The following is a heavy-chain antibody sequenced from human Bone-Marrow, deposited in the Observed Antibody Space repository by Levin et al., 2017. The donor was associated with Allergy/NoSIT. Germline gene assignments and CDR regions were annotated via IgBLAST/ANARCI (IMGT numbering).Heavy chain of an antibody. CDR2: IEQDGSEK. J-gene: IGHJ3*02. V-gene: IGHV3-7*01. CDR3: ARSSGWYAYDTFDI. Sequence: GGSLRLSCAASGFTFDTYWMVWVRQAPGKGLEWVANIEQDGSEKYYVDSVKGRFTMSRDNTKNSLYLHMNSLRAEDTAVYYCARSSGWYAYDTFDIWGQGTMVTVSS. D-gene: IGHD6-19*01. CDR1: GFTFDTYW.